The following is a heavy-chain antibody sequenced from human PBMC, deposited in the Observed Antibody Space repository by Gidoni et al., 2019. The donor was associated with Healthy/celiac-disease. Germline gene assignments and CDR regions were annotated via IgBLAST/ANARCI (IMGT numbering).Heavy chain of an antibody. Sequence: EVQLVESGGGLVQPGGSLRLSCAASGFTVSSNYMSWVRQAPGNGLEWVSVIYSGGSTYYAYSVKGRFTISRDNSKNTLYLQMNSLRAEDTAVYYCARDSGEPRGYGDYVEGDYFDYWGQGTLVTVSS. CDR3: ARDSGEPRGYGDYVEGDYFDY. V-gene: IGHV3-66*01. J-gene: IGHJ4*02. D-gene: IGHD4-17*01. CDR2: IYSGGST. CDR1: GFTVSSNY.